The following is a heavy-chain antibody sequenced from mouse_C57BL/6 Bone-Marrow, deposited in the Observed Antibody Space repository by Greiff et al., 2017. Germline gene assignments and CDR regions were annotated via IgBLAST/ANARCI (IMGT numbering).Heavy chain of an antibody. J-gene: IGHJ1*03. CDR2: IYPRSGNT. D-gene: IGHD1-1*01. CDR1: GYTFTSYG. V-gene: IGHV1-81*01. Sequence: QVQLQQSGAELARPGASVKLSCKASGYTFTSYGISWVKQRTGQGLEWIGEIYPRSGNTYYNEKFKGKATLTADKSSSTAYMELRGLTSEDSAVSFCDYGSSYGYWYFDVWGTGTTVTVSS. CDR3: DYGSSYGYWYFDV.